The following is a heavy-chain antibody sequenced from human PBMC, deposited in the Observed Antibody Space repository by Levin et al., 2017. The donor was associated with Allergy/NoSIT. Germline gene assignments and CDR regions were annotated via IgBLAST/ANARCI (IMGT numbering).Heavy chain of an antibody. CDR1: GFTFSSYG. Sequence: TGGSLRLSCAASGFTFSSYGMHWVRQAPGKGLEWVAVISYDGSNKYYADSVKGRFTISRDNSKNTLYLQMNSLRAEDTAVYYCAKSGAAAGGPFDYWGQGTLVTVSS. CDR3: AKSGAAAGGPFDY. CDR2: ISYDGSNK. J-gene: IGHJ4*02. V-gene: IGHV3-30*18. D-gene: IGHD6-13*01.